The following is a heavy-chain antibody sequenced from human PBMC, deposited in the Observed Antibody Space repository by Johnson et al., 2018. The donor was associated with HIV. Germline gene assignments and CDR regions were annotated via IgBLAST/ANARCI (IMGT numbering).Heavy chain of an antibody. CDR3: ATSRVLLYQPLRPHAFDI. Sequence: VQLVESGGGVVQPGRSLRLSCAASGFTFSSYAMHWVRQAPGKGLEWVAVISYDGSNKYYADSVKGRFTISRDNSKNTLYLQMNSLRAEDTAVYYCATSRVLLYQPLRPHAFDIWGQGTMVTVSS. V-gene: IGHV3-30*04. CDR1: GFTFSSYA. D-gene: IGHD2-2*01. J-gene: IGHJ3*02. CDR2: ISYDGSNK.